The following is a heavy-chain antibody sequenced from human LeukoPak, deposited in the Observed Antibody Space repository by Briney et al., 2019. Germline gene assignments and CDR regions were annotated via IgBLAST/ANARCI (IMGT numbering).Heavy chain of an antibody. V-gene: IGHV3-30-3*01. CDR2: ISYDGSNK. J-gene: IGHJ4*02. D-gene: IGHD3-22*01. Sequence: GGSLRLSCAASGFTFSNYVTYWVRQAPGKGLEWVAVISYDGSNKYYADSVKGRFTISRDNSKNTLYLQMNSLRAEDTAVYYCAREDSSGYYYGYWGQGTLVTVSS. CDR3: AREDSSGYYYGY. CDR1: GFTFSNYV.